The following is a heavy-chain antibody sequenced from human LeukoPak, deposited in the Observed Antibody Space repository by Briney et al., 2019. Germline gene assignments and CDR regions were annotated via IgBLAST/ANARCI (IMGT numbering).Heavy chain of an antibody. J-gene: IGHJ5*02. CDR1: GYTFTGYY. CDR2: INPNSGGT. V-gene: IGHV1-2*02. D-gene: IGHD1-20*01. CDR3: ARAPITGTTFDWFDP. Sequence: ASVKVSCKASGYTFTGYYMHWVRQAPGQGLEWMGWINPNSGGTNYAQKFQGRVTMTRDTSISTAYMELSRLRSDDTAVYYCARAPITGTTFDWFDPWGQGTLVTVSS.